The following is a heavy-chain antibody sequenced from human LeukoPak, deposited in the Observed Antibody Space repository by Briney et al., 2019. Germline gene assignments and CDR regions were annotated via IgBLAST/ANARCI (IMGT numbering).Heavy chain of an antibody. CDR1: GYTFTGYY. J-gene: IGHJ6*02. V-gene: IGHV1-2*02. D-gene: IGHD3-3*01. CDR2: INPNSGGP. Sequence: ASVKVSCKASGYTFTGYYMHWVRQAPGQGVDWMGWINPNSGGPNYAQKFQGRVTMTRDTAISTAYMELRRLRSDDTAVYYCARDSSGYDFWSGYYNYYYGMDVWGQGTTVTVSS. CDR3: ARDSSGYDFWSGYYNYYYGMDV.